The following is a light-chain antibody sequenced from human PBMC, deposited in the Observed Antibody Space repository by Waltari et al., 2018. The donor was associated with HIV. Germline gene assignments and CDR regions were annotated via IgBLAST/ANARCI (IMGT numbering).Light chain of an antibody. J-gene: IGLJ3*02. Sequence: SYVLTQPPSVSVTPGQTARITCGGDNIGSKSEHWYQLRPGQAPLLVLYDDSDRPSGIPERISGSNSGNTATLTINNVEGGDEADYFCQVWDTRNACWEFGGGTKLTVL. V-gene: IGLV3-21*02. CDR1: NIGSKS. CDR3: QVWDTRNACWE. CDR2: DDS.